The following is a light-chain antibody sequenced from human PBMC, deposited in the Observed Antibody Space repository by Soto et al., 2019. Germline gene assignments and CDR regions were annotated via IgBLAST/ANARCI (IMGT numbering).Light chain of an antibody. CDR2: GAS. Sequence: IVLTQCPATLSLSPVKIATLSFMASQNISSYLIWYQQKPGQAPRLVISGASTRATGIPDRFRGSGSGTDFTLTISSLEPEDFAVYYCQQYGSTPYTFGQGTRLE. CDR1: QNISSY. J-gene: IGKJ5*01. CDR3: QQYGSTPYT. V-gene: IGKV3-20*01.